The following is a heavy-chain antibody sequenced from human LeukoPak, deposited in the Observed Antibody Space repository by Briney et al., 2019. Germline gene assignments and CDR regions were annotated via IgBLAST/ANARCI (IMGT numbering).Heavy chain of an antibody. CDR1: GGSISSGGYY. CDR3: AVTIERYLDY. D-gene: IGHD3-9*01. V-gene: IGHV4-31*03. J-gene: IGHJ4*02. CDR2: IYYSGST. Sequence: SETLSLTCTVSGGSISSGGYYWSWIRQHPGKGLEWIGYIYYSGSTYYNPSLKSRVTISVDTSKNQFSLKLSSVTAADTAVYYCAVTIERYLDYWGQGTLVTVSS.